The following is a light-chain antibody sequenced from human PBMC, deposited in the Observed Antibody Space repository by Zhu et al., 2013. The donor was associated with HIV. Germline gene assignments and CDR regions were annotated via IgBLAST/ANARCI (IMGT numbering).Light chain of an antibody. V-gene: IGKV1-12*01. CDR1: QGIDSW. J-gene: IGKJ3*01. CDR2: KVS. CDR3: QQANSFPIFT. Sequence: DIQMTQSPSSVSATVGDRVTITCRASQGIDSWLAWYQHKPGKAPKLLLYKVSTLQSGVPSRFSGSGSGTEYTLTISSLQPEDFATYYCQQANSFPIFTFGPGTTVDV.